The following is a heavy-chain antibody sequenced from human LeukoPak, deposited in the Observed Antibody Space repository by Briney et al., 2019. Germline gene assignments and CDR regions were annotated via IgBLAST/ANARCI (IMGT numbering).Heavy chain of an antibody. CDR2: ISGSGSST. J-gene: IGHJ6*03. CDR3: AKNTYFYYYMDV. V-gene: IGHV3-23*01. CDR1: GFTFSNYA. Sequence: PGGSLRLSCAASGFTFSNYAMCWVRKAPGKGLEWVSLISGSGSSTYYADSVKGRFTISRDNSKNTLYLQLNSLRAEDTAVYYCAKNTYFYYYMDVWGKGTTVTVS.